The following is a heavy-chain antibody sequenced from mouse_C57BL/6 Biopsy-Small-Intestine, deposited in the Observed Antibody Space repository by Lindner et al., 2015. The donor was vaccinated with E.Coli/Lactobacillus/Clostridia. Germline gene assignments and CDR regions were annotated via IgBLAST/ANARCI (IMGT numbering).Heavy chain of an antibody. J-gene: IGHJ3*01. Sequence: VQLQESGPELVKPGASVKIPCKASGYTFTDYNMDWVKQSHGKSLEWIGDINPNNGGTIYNQKFKGKATMTVDQPSSTAYMELRSLTSEDTAVYYCARRGYSNYVFAYWGQGTLVTVSA. D-gene: IGHD2-5*01. V-gene: IGHV1-18*01. CDR1: GYTFTDYN. CDR3: ARRGYSNYVFAY. CDR2: INPNNGGT.